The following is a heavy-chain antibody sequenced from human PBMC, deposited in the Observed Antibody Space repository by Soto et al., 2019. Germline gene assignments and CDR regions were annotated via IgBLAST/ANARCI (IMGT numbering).Heavy chain of an antibody. CDR3: ARAPAPSYSSSWYYFDY. D-gene: IGHD6-13*01. CDR2: IYHSGTT. J-gene: IGHJ4*02. CDR1: GGCISSGGYY. Sequence: SETLSLTCTVSGGCISSGGYYWSWIRQHPGKGLEWIGYIYHSGTTYYNPSLKSRVTISVDTSKNQFSLKLSSVTAADTAVYYCARAPAPSYSSSWYYFDYWGQGTLVTVSS. V-gene: IGHV4-31*03.